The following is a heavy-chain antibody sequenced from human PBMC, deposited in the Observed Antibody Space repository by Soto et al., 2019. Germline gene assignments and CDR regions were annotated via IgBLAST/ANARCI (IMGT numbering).Heavy chain of an antibody. CDR2: ISSSSSYI. D-gene: IGHD3-22*01. Sequence: PGGSLRLSCAASGFTFSSYSMNWVRQAPGKGLEWVSSISSSSSYIYYADSVKGRFTISRDNAKNSLYLQMNSLRAEDTAVYHCARDLDEYYYDSSGYPHHYYYGMDVWGQGTTVTVSS. CDR3: ARDLDEYYYDSSGYPHHYYYGMDV. J-gene: IGHJ6*02. CDR1: GFTFSSYS. V-gene: IGHV3-21*01.